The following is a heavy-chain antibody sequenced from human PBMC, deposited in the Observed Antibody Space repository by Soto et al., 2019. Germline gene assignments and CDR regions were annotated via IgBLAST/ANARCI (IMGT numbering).Heavy chain of an antibody. CDR1: GGSVSSGSYY. CDR2: IYYSGST. J-gene: IGHJ4*02. V-gene: IGHV4-61*01. Sequence: PSETLSLTCTVSGGSVSSGSYYWRWIREAPWKGLEWIGSIYYSGSTNYNPSLKSRVTISVDTSKKHFSLKLSSVTAADTAVYYSAKSIAAAGTYFEYRGKGTLGTVS. CDR3: AKSIAAAGTYFEY. D-gene: IGHD6-13*01.